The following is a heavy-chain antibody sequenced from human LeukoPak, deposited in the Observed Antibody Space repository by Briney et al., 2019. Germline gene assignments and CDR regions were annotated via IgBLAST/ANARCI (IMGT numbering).Heavy chain of an antibody. V-gene: IGHV4-34*01. J-gene: IGHJ6*03. D-gene: IGHD5/OR15-5a*01. CDR3: ARGHPRAGLSVSRYYYNYYMDV. Sequence: SETLSLTYGVFGEPLSGRYWTWLRQPPGKGLEWMGEINHRGIANHNPSLKSRVTISGDTSNNRFSLTLASVTATDTAVYFCARGHPRAGLSVSRYYYNYYMDVWGNGTTVTVSS. CDR2: INHRGIA. CDR1: GEPLSGRY.